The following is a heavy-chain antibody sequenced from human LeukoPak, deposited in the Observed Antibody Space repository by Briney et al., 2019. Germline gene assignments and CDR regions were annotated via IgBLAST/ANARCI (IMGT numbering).Heavy chain of an antibody. D-gene: IGHD2-2*01. Sequence: PGGSLGLSCAASGLTFSSFAMSWVRQAPGKGLEWVSDISGCGGSTYFEDSVKGRFTISRDNTKTTQYLQTDSLQANNMAAYDCAKDDFFSGVLQAATGYWGQGTLVTVSS. CDR2: ISGCGGST. CDR3: AKDDFFSGVLQAATGY. CDR1: GLTFSSFA. V-gene: IGHV3-23*01. J-gene: IGHJ4*02.